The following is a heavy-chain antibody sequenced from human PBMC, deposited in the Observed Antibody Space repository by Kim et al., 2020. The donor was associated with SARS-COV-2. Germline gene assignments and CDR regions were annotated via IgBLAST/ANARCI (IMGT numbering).Heavy chain of an antibody. CDR2: ISGDGGST. V-gene: IGHV3-43*02. CDR1: GFTFDDYA. J-gene: IGHJ6*02. CDR3: AKDMTDLYYYYGMDV. Sequence: GGSLRLSCAASGFTFDDYAMHCVRQAPGKGLEWVSLISGDGGSTYYADSVKGRFTISRDNSKNSLYLQMNSLRTEDTALYYCAKDMTDLYYYYGMDVWGQGTTVTVSS.